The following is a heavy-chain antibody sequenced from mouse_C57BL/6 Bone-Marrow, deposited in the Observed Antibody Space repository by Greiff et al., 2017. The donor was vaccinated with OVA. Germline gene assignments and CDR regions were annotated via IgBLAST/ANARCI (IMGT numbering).Heavy chain of an antibody. CDR2: IDPSDSYT. Sequence: VQLQQPGAELVMPGASVQLSCKASGYTFTSYWMHWVKQRPGQGLEWIGEIDPSDSYTNYNQKFKGKSTLTVDKSSSTAYMQLSSLTSEDSAVYYCARPGSSPHFDYWGQGTTLTVSS. CDR3: ARPGSSPHFDY. V-gene: IGHV1-69*01. CDR1: GYTFTSYW. J-gene: IGHJ2*01. D-gene: IGHD1-1*01.